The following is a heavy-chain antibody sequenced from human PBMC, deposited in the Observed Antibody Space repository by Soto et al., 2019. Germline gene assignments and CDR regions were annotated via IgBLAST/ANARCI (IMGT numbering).Heavy chain of an antibody. V-gene: IGHV1-2*04. Sequence: QVQLVQSGAEVKKPGASVKVSCKASGYTFTGYYMHWVRQAPGQGLEWMGWINPNSGGTNYAQKFQGWVTMTMDTSISTAYMELSRLRSYDTAVYYCARGWYYYGSGRYTGNNWFDPWGQGILVTVSS. J-gene: IGHJ5*02. CDR3: ARGWYYYGSGRYTGNNWFDP. CDR1: GYTFTGYY. CDR2: INPNSGGT. D-gene: IGHD3-10*01.